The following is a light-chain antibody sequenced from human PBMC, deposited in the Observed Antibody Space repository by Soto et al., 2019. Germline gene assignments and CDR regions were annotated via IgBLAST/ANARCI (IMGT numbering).Light chain of an antibody. CDR3: QSYDSSLSAVV. J-gene: IGLJ2*01. Sequence: QSALTQPPSASGSPGQSVAISCTGTSSDVGGYNYVSWYQQHPGKAPKLMIYEVNKRPSGVPDRFSGSKSGNTASLTVSGLQAEDEADYYCQSYDSSLSAVVFGGGTQLTVL. CDR2: EVN. CDR1: SSDVGGYNY. V-gene: IGLV2-8*01.